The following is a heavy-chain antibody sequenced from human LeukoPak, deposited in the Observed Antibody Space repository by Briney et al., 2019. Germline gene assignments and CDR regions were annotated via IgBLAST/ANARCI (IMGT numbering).Heavy chain of an antibody. CDR3: AGGLEYSSTDAFDI. J-gene: IGHJ3*02. CDR1: GITFSGYS. V-gene: IGHV3-21*01. CDR2: IGSSGRYI. Sequence: GGSLRLSCAAPGITFSGYSSNWVRQAPGKGLELVSSIGSSGRYIYHADSVKGRFTISRDNAKNSLYLQMNSLRVEDTAVYYCAGGLEYSSTDAFDIWGQGTMVTVS. D-gene: IGHD6-6*01.